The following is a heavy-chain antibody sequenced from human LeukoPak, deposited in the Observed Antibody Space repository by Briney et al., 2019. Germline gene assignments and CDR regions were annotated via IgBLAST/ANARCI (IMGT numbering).Heavy chain of an antibody. D-gene: IGHD6-19*01. J-gene: IGHJ4*02. CDR2: INPNSGGT. CDR1: GYTFTSYD. Sequence: ASVKVSCKASGYTFTSYDINWVRQATGQGLEWMGWINPNSGGTNYAQKFQGWVTMTRDTSISTAYMELSRLRSDDTAVYYCARTRYSSGWYRTFHFDYWGQGTLVTVSS. V-gene: IGHV1-2*04. CDR3: ARTRYSSGWYRTFHFDY.